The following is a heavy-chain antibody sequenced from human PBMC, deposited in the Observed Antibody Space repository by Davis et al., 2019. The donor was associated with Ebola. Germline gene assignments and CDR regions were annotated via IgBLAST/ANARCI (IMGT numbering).Heavy chain of an antibody. CDR3: ATTQWLREFDN. D-gene: IGHD6-19*01. CDR2: IYDQST. J-gene: IGHJ4*02. Sequence: GESLKISCVASGFTFSNYWMSWVRQAPGKGLEWVSVIYDQSTAYADAVRGRFIISRDKSNNTLYLEMSSLRVDDTAVYYCATTQWLREFDNWGQGTLVTVSS. CDR1: GFTFSNYW. V-gene: IGHV3-53*05.